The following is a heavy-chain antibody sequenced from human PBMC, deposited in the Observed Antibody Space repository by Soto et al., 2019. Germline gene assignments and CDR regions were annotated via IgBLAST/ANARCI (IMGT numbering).Heavy chain of an antibody. V-gene: IGHV3-11*04. D-gene: IGHD3-16*01. CDR2: IDTSGTKI. CDR3: ASHYVMWSVYLPPVDY. J-gene: IGHJ4*02. Sequence: QVQLVESGGDLVKPGGSLRLSCAASGYTFSDYYMSWIRQAPGKGLEWISYIDTSGTKIYYADSVKGRFTITRDNAKNSLYLEMNSRRDEDPAVYYCASHYVMWSVYLPPVDYGGQGPLVPAPS. CDR1: GYTFSDYY.